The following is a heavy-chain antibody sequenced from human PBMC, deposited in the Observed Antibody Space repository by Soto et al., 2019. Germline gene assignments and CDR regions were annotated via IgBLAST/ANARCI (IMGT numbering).Heavy chain of an antibody. D-gene: IGHD1-26*01. CDR1: GGSISSGGYY. V-gene: IGHV4-31*03. Sequence: PSETLSLTCTVSGGSISSGGYYWSWIRQHPGKGLEWIGYIYYSGSTYYNPSLKSRVTISVDTSKNQFSLKLSSVTAADTAVHYCARDFIGPIDYWGQGTLVTVSS. J-gene: IGHJ4*02. CDR3: ARDFIGPIDY. CDR2: IYYSGST.